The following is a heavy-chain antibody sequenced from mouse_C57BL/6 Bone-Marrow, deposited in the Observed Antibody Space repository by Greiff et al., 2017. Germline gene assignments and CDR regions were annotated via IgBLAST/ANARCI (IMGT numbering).Heavy chain of an antibody. V-gene: IGHV1-36*01. CDR2: VYPYNGGT. Sequence: VQLKESGPVLVKPGPSVKISCKASGFTFTDYYMHWVKQSHGKSLEWIGLVYPYNGGTSYNQKFKGKATLTVDTSSSTAYMELNSLTSADSAVYYCARSSLYYYGSSPLYCWGQGTTLTVSS. D-gene: IGHD1-1*01. J-gene: IGHJ2*01. CDR3: ARSSLYYYGSSPLYC. CDR1: GFTFTDYY.